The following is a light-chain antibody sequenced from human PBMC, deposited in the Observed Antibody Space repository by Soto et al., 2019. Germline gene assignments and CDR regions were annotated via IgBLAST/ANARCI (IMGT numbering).Light chain of an antibody. CDR1: QSIGRW. J-gene: IGKJ1*01. CDR3: QQYNSYSWT. V-gene: IGKV1-5*01. Sequence: DIQMTQSPSTLSGSVGDRVTITCRASQSIGRWLAWYQQKPGKAPKLLIYDASSLESGVPSRFSGSGSGTEFTLTISSLQPDDFATYYCQQYNSYSWTFGQGTKVDIK. CDR2: DAS.